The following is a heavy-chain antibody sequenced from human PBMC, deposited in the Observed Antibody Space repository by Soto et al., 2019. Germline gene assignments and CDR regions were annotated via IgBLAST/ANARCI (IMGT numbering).Heavy chain of an antibody. Sequence: QVQLVQSGAEVKKPGSSVKVSCKASGGTFSSYTISWVRQAPGQGLEWMGRIIPILGIANYAQKFQGRVTITADKSTSTAYMELSSLRSEDTAVYYCARDLVVVAANDACDIWGQGTMVTVSS. D-gene: IGHD2-15*01. J-gene: IGHJ3*02. CDR1: GGTFSSYT. CDR3: ARDLVVVAANDACDI. CDR2: IIPILGIA. V-gene: IGHV1-69*08.